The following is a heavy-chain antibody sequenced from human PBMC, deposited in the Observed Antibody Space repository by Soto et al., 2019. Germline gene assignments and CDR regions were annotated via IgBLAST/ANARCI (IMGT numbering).Heavy chain of an antibody. Sequence: TGGSLRLSCAASGFTFSSYAMSWVRQAPGKGLEWVSAISGSGGSTYYADSVKSRFTISRDNSKNTLYLQMNSLRAEDTAVYYCASWGYYFDYWGQGTLVTVSS. CDR1: GFTFSSYA. V-gene: IGHV3-23*01. CDR3: ASWGYYFDY. J-gene: IGHJ4*02. D-gene: IGHD3-16*01. CDR2: ISGSGGST.